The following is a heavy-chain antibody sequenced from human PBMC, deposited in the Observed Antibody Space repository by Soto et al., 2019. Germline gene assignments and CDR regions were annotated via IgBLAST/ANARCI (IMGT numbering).Heavy chain of an antibody. J-gene: IGHJ2*01. CDR2: INLDGSDT. D-gene: IGHD2-8*01. Sequence: EVQLVESGGGLVQPGGSLRLSCAASGFTFTHYWIHWVRQIPGKGLVWVSHINLDGSDTNYADSVKGRFTISRDNARDTVYMQINSLRAVDTRVYYWSSLYSLAASLDLWGRGPLVTVSS. V-gene: IGHV3-74*01. CDR1: GFTFTHYW. CDR3: SSLYSLAASLDL.